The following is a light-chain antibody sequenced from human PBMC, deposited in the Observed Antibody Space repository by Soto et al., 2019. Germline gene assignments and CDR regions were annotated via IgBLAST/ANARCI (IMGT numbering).Light chain of an antibody. J-gene: IGKJ1*01. CDR1: QSISNW. CDR2: KAS. Sequence: DIQMTQSPSTLSASVGDRVTITCRASQSISNWLAWYQQKPGKAPKLLIYKASSLQSGVPSRFSGSGSGTDFPLTISRLQPDDFAMYYCQQYNPYSRTFGQGTKVDIK. CDR3: QQYNPYSRT. V-gene: IGKV1-5*03.